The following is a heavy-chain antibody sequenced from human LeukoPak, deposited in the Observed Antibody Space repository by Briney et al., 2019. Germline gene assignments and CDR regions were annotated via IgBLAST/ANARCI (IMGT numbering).Heavy chain of an antibody. CDR2: IYYSGST. CDR3: ARGSPYNGFDY. V-gene: IGHV4-59*01. J-gene: IGHJ4*02. CDR1: GGSISSYY. Sequence: SETLSLTCTVSGGSISSYYRSWIRQPPGKGLEWIGYIYYSGSTNYNPSLKSRVTISVDTSKNQFSLKLSSVTAADTAVYYCARGSPYNGFDYWGQGTLVTVSS. D-gene: IGHD1-14*01.